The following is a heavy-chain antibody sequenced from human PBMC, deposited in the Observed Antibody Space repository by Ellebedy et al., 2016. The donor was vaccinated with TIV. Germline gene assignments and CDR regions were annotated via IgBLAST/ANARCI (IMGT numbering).Heavy chain of an antibody. Sequence: ASVKVSXXASGYTFTSYAMHWVRQAPGQRLEWMGWINAGNGNTKYSQKFQGGVTITRDTSASTAYMELSSLRSEDTAVYYCAREIVATSINWFDPWGQGTLVTVSS. CDR3: AREIVATSINWFDP. CDR1: GYTFTSYA. V-gene: IGHV1-3*01. D-gene: IGHD5-12*01. CDR2: INAGNGNT. J-gene: IGHJ5*02.